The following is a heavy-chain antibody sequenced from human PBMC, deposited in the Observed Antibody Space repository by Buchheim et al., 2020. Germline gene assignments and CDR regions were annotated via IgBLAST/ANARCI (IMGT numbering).Heavy chain of an antibody. CDR3: ARGGAPPGLEGDYVWGSYRYEYYFDY. D-gene: IGHD3-16*02. Sequence: QVQLQQWGAGLLKPSETLSLTCAVYGGSFSGYYWSWIRQPPGKGLEWIGEINHSGSTNYNPSLKSRVTISVDTSKNQFPLMLSSVTAADTAVYYCARGGAPPGLEGDYVWGSYRYEYYFDYWGQGTL. CDR1: GGSFSGYY. J-gene: IGHJ4*02. CDR2: INHSGST. V-gene: IGHV4-34*01.